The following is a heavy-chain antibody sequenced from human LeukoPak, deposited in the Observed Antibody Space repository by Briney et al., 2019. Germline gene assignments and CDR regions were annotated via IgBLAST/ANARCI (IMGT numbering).Heavy chain of an antibody. Sequence: SETLSLTCAVYGGSFSGYYWSWIRQPPGKGLEWIGEINDSGSTNYNPSLKSRVTISVDTSKNQFSLKLSSVTAADTAVYYCARGQLRYFDWLPHRPFDYWGQGTLVTVSS. V-gene: IGHV4-34*01. D-gene: IGHD3-9*01. CDR1: GGSFSGYY. J-gene: IGHJ4*02. CDR3: ARGQLRYFDWLPHRPFDY. CDR2: INDSGST.